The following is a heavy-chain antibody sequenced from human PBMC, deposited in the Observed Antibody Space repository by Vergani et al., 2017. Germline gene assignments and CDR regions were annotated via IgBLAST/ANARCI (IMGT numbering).Heavy chain of an antibody. CDR1: GGSVSSGSYY. D-gene: IGHD3-22*01. J-gene: IGHJ3*02. Sequence: QVQLQESGPGLVKPSETLSLTCTVSGGSVSSGSYYWSWIRQPPGKGLEWIGYIYYSGSTNYNPSLKSRVTRSVDTSKNQFSLKLSSVTAADTAVYYCARGGGYYDSSGNDAFDIWGQGTMVTVSS. CDR3: ARGGGYYDSSGNDAFDI. CDR2: IYYSGST. V-gene: IGHV4-61*01.